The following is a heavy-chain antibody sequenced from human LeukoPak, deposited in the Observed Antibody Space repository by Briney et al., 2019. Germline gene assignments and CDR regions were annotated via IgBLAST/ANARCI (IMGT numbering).Heavy chain of an antibody. CDR1: GYTFTSYG. CDR3: ARLSARYSGYDWVYYYMDV. Sequence: ASVKVSCKASGYTFTSYGISWVRQAPGQGLEWMGWISAYNGNTNYAQKLQGRVTMTTDTSTSTAYMEVRSLRSDDTAVYYCARLSARYSGYDWVYYYMDVWGKGTTVTVSS. CDR2: ISAYNGNT. V-gene: IGHV1-18*01. J-gene: IGHJ6*03. D-gene: IGHD5-12*01.